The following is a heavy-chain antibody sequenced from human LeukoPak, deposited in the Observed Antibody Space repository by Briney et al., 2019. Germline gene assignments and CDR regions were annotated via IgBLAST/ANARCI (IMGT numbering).Heavy chain of an antibody. CDR3: ARDNSGYDYLDY. D-gene: IGHD5-12*01. V-gene: IGHV3-7*01. J-gene: IGHJ4*02. CDR2: IKQDGSEK. CDR1: GFTFSSYW. Sequence: PGGSLRLSCVASGFTFSSYWMSWVRQAPGKGQEWVANIKQDGSEKYYVDSVKGRFTISRDNAKNSLYLQMNSLRAEDTAVYYCARDNSGYDYLDYWGQGTLVTLSS.